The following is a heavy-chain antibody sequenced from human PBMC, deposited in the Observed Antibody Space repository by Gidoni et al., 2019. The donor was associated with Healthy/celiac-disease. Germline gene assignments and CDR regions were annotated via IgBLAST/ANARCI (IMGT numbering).Heavy chain of an antibody. CDR3: AKSSGLLWFGAANY. V-gene: IGHV3-30*18. J-gene: IGHJ4*02. D-gene: IGHD3-10*01. CDR1: GFTFSSYG. Sequence: QVQLVESGGGVVQPGRSLRLSCAASGFTFSSYGMHCVRQAPGRGLEWVAVISYDGSNKYYADSVKGRFTISRDNSKNTLYLQMNSLRAEDTAVYYCAKSSGLLWFGAANYWGQGTLVTVSS. CDR2: ISYDGSNK.